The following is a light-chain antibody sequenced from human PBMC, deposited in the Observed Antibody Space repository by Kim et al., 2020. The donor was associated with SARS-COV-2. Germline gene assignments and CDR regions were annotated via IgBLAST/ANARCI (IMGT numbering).Light chain of an antibody. J-gene: IGLJ3*02. Sequence: SYELTQPPSVSVAPGKTANITCEGNNIGSNNVHWYQQKPGQAPVLVIYYDNDRPSGIPERFSGSSSGNTATLTISRVEAGDEADYHCQLWDSSSDHPVFGGGTQLTVL. CDR2: YDN. CDR3: QLWDSSSDHPV. V-gene: IGLV3-21*04. CDR1: NIGSNN.